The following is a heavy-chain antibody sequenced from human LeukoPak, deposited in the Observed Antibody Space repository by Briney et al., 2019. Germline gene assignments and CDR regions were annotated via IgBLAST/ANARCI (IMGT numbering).Heavy chain of an antibody. CDR3: ARRVAVARRDAFDI. CDR2: ISSYNGNT. D-gene: IGHD6-19*01. CDR1: GYTFTSYG. V-gene: IGHV1-18*01. J-gene: IGHJ3*02. Sequence: GASVKVSCKASGYTFTSYGISWVRQAPGQGLEWMGWISSYNGNTNYAQMLQRRVTMSTDTSTGTAYMELRSLRSDDTAVYYCARRVAVARRDAFDIWGQGAMVSVSS.